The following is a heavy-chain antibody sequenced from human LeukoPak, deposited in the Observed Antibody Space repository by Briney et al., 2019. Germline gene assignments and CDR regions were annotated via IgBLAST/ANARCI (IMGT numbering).Heavy chain of an antibody. CDR3: AREFSSKLEWLAYVTGDDAFDV. Sequence: ASVKVSCKACGYSFTGYHLRWVRQAPRQGLEWMGWVNPKTGGTNYARKFQGRVTMTRDTSINTVNMELSRLTSDDTAVYYCAREFSSKLEWLAYVTGDDAFDVWGQGAMITVS. V-gene: IGHV1-2*02. CDR2: VNPKTGGT. J-gene: IGHJ3*01. D-gene: IGHD3-3*01. CDR1: GYSFTGYH.